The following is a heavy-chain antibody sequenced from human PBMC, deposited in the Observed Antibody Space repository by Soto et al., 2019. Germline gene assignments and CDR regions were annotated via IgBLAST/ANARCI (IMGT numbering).Heavy chain of an antibody. CDR3: ASERYYDILTGYLSKAYYFDY. CDR1: GYTFINYG. Sequence: ASVKVSCKASGYTFINYGISWVRQAPGQGLEWMGWINTYSGNTNHAQKLQGRVTMTTDTSTSTAYMELRSLRSEDTAVYYCASERYYDILTGYLSKAYYFDYWGQGTLVTVS. CDR2: INTYSGNT. D-gene: IGHD3-9*01. V-gene: IGHV1-18*01. J-gene: IGHJ4*02.